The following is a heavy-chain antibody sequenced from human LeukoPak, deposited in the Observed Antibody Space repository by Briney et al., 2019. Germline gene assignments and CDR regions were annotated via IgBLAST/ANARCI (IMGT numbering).Heavy chain of an antibody. V-gene: IGHV3-48*03. CDR3: ARDFFSRDRVDYYDSSGYYKTGFYYYGMDV. CDR1: GFTFSSYE. D-gene: IGHD3-22*01. J-gene: IGHJ6*02. Sequence: GGSLRLSCAASGFTFSSYEMNWVRQAPGKGLEWVSYISSSGSTIYYADSVKGRFTISRDNAKNSLYLQMNSLRAEDTAVYYCARDFFSRDRVDYYDSSGYYKTGFYYYGMDVWGQGTTVTVSS. CDR2: ISSSGSTI.